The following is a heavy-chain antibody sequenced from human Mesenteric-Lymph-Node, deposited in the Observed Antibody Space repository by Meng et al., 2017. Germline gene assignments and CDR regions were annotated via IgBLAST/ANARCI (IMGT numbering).Heavy chain of an antibody. CDR3: AREGEMSTINYFDY. V-gene: IGHV3-43*01. D-gene: IGHD5-24*01. Sequence: GESLKISCAVSGLAFDDYPMHWVRQVPGKGLEWVSSISWDGSRTEYVDSVRGRFTTSRDNAKKSLYLQMNSLRAEDTAVYYCAREGEMSTINYFDYWGQGTLVTVSS. CDR1: GLAFDDYP. CDR2: ISWDGSRT. J-gene: IGHJ4*02.